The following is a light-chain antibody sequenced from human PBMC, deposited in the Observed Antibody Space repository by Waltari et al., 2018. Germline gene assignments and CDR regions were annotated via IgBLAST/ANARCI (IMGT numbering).Light chain of an antibody. CDR3: CSYAGNYIAI. V-gene: IGLV2-11*01. CDR1: NRDVGGYNY. Sequence: QSALTQPRSVSGSPGQSVTMSCTGTNRDVGGYNYVSWYQQHPGKAPQLVLYDVDTRPSGVPDRFSGSKSGNTVSLTISGLQAEDEADYYCCSYAGNYIAIFGGGTKLTVL. CDR2: DVD. J-gene: IGLJ2*01.